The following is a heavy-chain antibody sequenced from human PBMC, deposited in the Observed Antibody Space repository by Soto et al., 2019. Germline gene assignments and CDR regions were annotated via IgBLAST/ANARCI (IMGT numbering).Heavy chain of an antibody. CDR3: ARVGGSNYYYYYGMDV. CDR2: INAGNGNT. Sequence: ASVKVSCKASGYTFTSYAMHWVRQAPGQRLEWMGWINAGNGNTKYSQKFQGRVTITRDTSASTAYMELSSLRSEDTAVYYCARVGGSNYYYYYGMDVGGQGPTVTVSS. D-gene: IGHD3-16*01. V-gene: IGHV1-3*01. CDR1: GYTFTSYA. J-gene: IGHJ6*02.